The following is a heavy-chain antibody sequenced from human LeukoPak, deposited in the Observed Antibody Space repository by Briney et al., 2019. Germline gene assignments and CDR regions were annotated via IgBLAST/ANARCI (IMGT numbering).Heavy chain of an antibody. CDR1: GFTFSSYS. CDR3: ARGPSMWDSSSWYEGFDY. CDR2: ISSSSSTI. D-gene: IGHD6-13*01. Sequence: PGGSLRLSCAASGFTFSSYSMNWVRQAPGKGLEWVSYISSSSSTIYYADSVKGRFTISRDNAKNSLYLQMNSLGAEDTAVYYCARGPSMWDSSSWYEGFDYWGQGTLVTVSS. J-gene: IGHJ4*02. V-gene: IGHV3-48*04.